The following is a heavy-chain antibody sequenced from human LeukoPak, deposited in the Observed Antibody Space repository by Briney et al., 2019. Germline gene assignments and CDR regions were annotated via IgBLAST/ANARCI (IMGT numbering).Heavy chain of an antibody. D-gene: IGHD3-10*01. CDR3: ARAYYGSGTGMYGMDV. J-gene: IGHJ6*02. V-gene: IGHV4-59*12. Sequence: SETLSLTCTVSGGSISSYYWSWIRQPPGKGLEWIGYIYYSGSTNYNPSLKSRVTISVDTSKNQFSLKLSSVTAADTAVYYCARAYYGSGTGMYGMDVWGQGTTVTVSS. CDR1: GGSISSYY. CDR2: IYYSGST.